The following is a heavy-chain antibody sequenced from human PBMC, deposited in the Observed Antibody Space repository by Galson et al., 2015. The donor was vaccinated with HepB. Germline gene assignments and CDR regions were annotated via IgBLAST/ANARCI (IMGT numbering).Heavy chain of an antibody. CDR2: ITTYNGNT. CDR1: GYTFTTYG. D-gene: IGHD5-18*01. CDR3: ARERYSFGYSAGFDF. V-gene: IGHV1-18*04. Sequence: SVKVSCKASGYTFTTYGISWVRQAPGQGLEWLGWITTYNGNTNYAQSFQGRVTMTTDKPTSTAYMELRSLRSDDTAVYYCARERYSFGYSAGFDFWGQGTLVTVSS. J-gene: IGHJ4*02.